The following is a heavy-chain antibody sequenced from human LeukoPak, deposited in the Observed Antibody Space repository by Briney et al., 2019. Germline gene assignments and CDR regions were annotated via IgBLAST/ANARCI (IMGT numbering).Heavy chain of an antibody. CDR2: INPNNGGT. D-gene: IGHD2-2*01. V-gene: IGHV1-2*06. CDR1: GYTFTDYY. J-gene: IGHJ5*02. CDR3: ARDPWGGDIVVVPAAIHDP. Sequence: ASVKASCKASGYTFTDYYIHWVRQAPGQGLEWMGRINPNNGGTNYAQKFQGRVTMTRDTSISTAYMELNRLRSDDTAVFYCARDPWGGDIVVVPAAIHDPWGQGTLVTVSS.